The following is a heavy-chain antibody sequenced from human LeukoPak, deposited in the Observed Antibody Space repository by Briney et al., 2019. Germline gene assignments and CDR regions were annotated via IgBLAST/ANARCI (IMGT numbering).Heavy chain of an antibody. J-gene: IGHJ4*02. CDR3: AKERSGIPAAANY. CDR1: GFTFSSYA. Sequence: GGSLRLSCAASGFTFSSYAMSWVRQAPGKGLDWVSGISGSDGSTYYADSVKGRFTISRDNSKNTQYLQMNSLRAEDTAVYYCAKERSGIPAAANYWGQGTLVTVS. V-gene: IGHV3-23*01. D-gene: IGHD6-13*01. CDR2: ISGSDGST.